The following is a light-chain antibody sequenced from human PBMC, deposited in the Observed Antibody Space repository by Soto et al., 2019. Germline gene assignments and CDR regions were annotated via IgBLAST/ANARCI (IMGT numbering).Light chain of an antibody. CDR3: QQYDRWPVT. CDR1: QSISSY. J-gene: IGKJ4*01. CDR2: AAS. V-gene: IGKV1-39*01. Sequence: DIQMTQSPSSLSASVGDRVTITCRASQSISSYLNWYQQKPGKAPKLLIYAASSLQSGVPSRFSGSGSGTDFTLTISSLQPEDFATYYCQQYDRWPVTFGGGTKVEIK.